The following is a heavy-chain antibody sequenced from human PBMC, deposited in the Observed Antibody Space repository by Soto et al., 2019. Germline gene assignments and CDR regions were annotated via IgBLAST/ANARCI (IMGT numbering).Heavy chain of an antibody. CDR3: ARFRDYSNGDYYYYYMDV. J-gene: IGHJ6*03. CDR2: IYYSGST. D-gene: IGHD4-4*01. V-gene: IGHV4-59*08. Sequence: SETLSLTCTVSGGSISSYYWSWIRQPPGKGLEWIGYIYYSGSTNYNPSLKSRVTISVDTSKNQFSLKLSSVTAADTAVYYCARFRDYSNGDYYYYYMDVWGKGTTVTVSS. CDR1: GGSISSYY.